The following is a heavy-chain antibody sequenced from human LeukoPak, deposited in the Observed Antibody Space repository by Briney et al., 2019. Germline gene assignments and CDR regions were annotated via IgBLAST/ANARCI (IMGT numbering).Heavy chain of an antibody. V-gene: IGHV6-1*01. CDR2: TYYRSKWYN. Sequence: SQTLSLTCAISGDSVSSNSAAWNWIRQSPSRGLEWLGRTYYRSKWYNDYAVSVKSRITINPDTSKNQFSLQLNSVTPEDTAVYYCAGDELELPGLDYYYGMDVWGQGTTVTVSS. J-gene: IGHJ6*02. D-gene: IGHD1-7*01. CDR1: GDSVSSNSAA. CDR3: AGDELELPGLDYYYGMDV.